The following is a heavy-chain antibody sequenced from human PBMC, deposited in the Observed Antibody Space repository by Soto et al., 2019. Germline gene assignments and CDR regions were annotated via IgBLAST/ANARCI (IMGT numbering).Heavy chain of an antibody. CDR3: ARAMTTVTTDAFDI. Sequence: QVQLVQSGAEVKKPGSSVKVSCKASGGTFSSYTISWVRQAPGQGLEWMGRIIPILGIANYAQKFQGRVTITADKATSTAYMELSSLRSEDTAVYYCARAMTTVTTDAFDIWGQGTMVTVSS. J-gene: IGHJ3*02. CDR1: GGTFSSYT. V-gene: IGHV1-69*02. D-gene: IGHD4-17*01. CDR2: IIPILGIA.